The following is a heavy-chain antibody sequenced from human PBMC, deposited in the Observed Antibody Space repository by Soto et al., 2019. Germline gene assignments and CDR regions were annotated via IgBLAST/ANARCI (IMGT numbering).Heavy chain of an antibody. D-gene: IGHD2-2*03. J-gene: IGHJ4*02. Sequence: ESVGGSVQPGRSLRLSCAASGFSFDDYGMHWVRQGPGKGLEWVSGISWNSGDIYYADSVKGRFTISRDNAKRSLYLQMNSLRPEDTALYYCAKDNDLDRDGPFDYWGQGILVTVSS. CDR1: GFSFDDYG. CDR3: AKDNDLDRDGPFDY. V-gene: IGHV3-9*01. CDR2: ISWNSGDI.